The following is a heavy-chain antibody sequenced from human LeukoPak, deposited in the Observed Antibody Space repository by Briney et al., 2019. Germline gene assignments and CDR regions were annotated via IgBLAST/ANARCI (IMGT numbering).Heavy chain of an antibody. Sequence: SETLSLTCTVSGGSISSSSYYWGWIRQPPGKGLEWIGYIYYSGSTNYNPSLKSRVTISVDTSKNQFSLKLSSVTAADTAVYYRAMLSPDDYYYYYYMDVWGKGTTVTVSS. J-gene: IGHJ6*03. CDR3: AMLSPDDYYYYYYMDV. D-gene: IGHD3-16*02. CDR1: GGSISSSSYY. V-gene: IGHV4-61*05. CDR2: IYYSGST.